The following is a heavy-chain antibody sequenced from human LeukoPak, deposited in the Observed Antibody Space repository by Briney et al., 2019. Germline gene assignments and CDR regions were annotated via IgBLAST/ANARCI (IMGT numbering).Heavy chain of an antibody. CDR1: GASISNYY. Sequence: SETLSLTCTVSGASISNYYWSWIRQPAGKGLEWIGRLDSSGNTSYNPSLQSRVTMSVDTSKNQLSLKLRSVTAADTAVYYCARDILDPLSVLYYYYMDLSGNETTVTVSS. CDR3: ARDILDPLSVLYYYYMDL. CDR2: LDSSGNT. J-gene: IGHJ6*03. V-gene: IGHV4-4*07. D-gene: IGHD2/OR15-2a*01.